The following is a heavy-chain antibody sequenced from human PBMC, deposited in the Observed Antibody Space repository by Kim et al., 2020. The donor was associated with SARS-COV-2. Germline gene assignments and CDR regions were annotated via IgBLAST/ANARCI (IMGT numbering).Heavy chain of an antibody. J-gene: IGHJ4*01. D-gene: IGHD3-22*01. CDR2: IYYGGST. V-gene: IGHV4-39*01. CDR3: ARHVYDASGYYFDY. Sequence: SETLSLTCTVSGASVSSSTYYWGWIRQPPGKGLEWIGTIYYGGSTYNNPSLTSRVTISVDTSKNQFSLKLSSVTAADTAVYYCARHVYDASGYYFDYWG. CDR1: GASVSSSTYY.